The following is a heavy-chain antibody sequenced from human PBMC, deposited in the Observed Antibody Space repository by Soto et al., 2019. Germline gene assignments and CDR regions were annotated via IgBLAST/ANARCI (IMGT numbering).Heavy chain of an antibody. CDR1: GFTFSSYW. V-gene: IGHV3-74*01. CDR2: INSDASST. Sequence: EVQLVESGGGLVQPGGSLRLSCAASGFTFSSYWMHWVRQAPGKGLVWVSRINSDASSTTYADSVKGRFTISRDNAKNTLYRQMNRLRAEDTAVYDCTRGRWELLGGDYWGQGTLVTVSS. CDR3: TRGRWELLGGDY. D-gene: IGHD1-26*01. J-gene: IGHJ4*02.